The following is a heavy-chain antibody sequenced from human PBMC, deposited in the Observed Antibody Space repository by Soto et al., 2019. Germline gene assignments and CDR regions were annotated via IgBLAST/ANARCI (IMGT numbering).Heavy chain of an antibody. Sequence: GGSLRLSCVASGITFSNYWMSWVRQAPGKGLEWVANIKKDGTEKNYVDSVKGRFTISRDNTKNSLSLQMNSLRAEDTAVYYCAKLLGDVTTFDYWGQGSLVTVSS. D-gene: IGHD3-10*01. V-gene: IGHV3-7*02. J-gene: IGHJ4*02. CDR3: AKLLGDVTTFDY. CDR1: GITFSNYW. CDR2: IKKDGTEK.